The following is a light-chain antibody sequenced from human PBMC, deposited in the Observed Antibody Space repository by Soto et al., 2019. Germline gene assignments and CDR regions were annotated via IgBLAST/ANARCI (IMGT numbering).Light chain of an antibody. CDR2: GAS. CDR1: QTISSW. V-gene: IGKV1-5*01. Sequence: DIQMTQSPSTLSGSVGDRVTITCRASQTISSWLAWYQQKPGKAPKLLIYGASTRATGIPARFSGSGSGTEFTLTINSLQSEDFAVYYCQHFNNWPLTFGGGTKVEIK. J-gene: IGKJ4*01. CDR3: QHFNNWPLT.